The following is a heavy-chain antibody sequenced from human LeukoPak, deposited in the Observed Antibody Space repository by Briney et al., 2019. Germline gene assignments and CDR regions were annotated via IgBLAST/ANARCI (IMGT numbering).Heavy chain of an antibody. CDR1: GFTFSSYE. D-gene: IGHD3-16*01. J-gene: IGHJ4*02. CDR3: AKDWVGSFDS. V-gene: IGHV3-23*01. CDR2: ISGSGGST. Sequence: PPGGSLRLSCAASGFTFSSYEMNWVRQAPGKGLEWVSAISGSGGSTYYADSVKGRFTISRDNSKNTLYLRMNSLRVEDTAIYYCAKDWVGSFDSWGQGTLVTVSS.